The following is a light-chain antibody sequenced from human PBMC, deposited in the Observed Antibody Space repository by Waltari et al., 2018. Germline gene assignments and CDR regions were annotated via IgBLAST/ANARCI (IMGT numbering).Light chain of an antibody. Sequence: VLTQSPGTLSLSPGERVTLSCRASPRRTKRYLAWYQQKPGQAPRLLIYGASSRAAGIPDRFSGSGSGTDFTLTISRLEPEDFAVYYCQQYGSSVLYTFGQGTKLEI. J-gene: IGKJ2*01. CDR1: PRRTKRY. CDR3: QQYGSSVLYT. V-gene: IGKV3-20*01. CDR2: GAS.